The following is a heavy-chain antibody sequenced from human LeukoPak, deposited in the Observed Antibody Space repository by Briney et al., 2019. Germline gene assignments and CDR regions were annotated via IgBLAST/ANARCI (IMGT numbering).Heavy chain of an antibody. Sequence: GASVKVSCKAPGYTFTSYDINWVRQATGQGLEWMGWMNPNSGNTGYAQKFQGRVTMTRNTSISTAYMELSSLRSEDTAVYYCARRNYDILTGYYHYYYYMDVWGKGTTVTISS. CDR3: ARRNYDILTGYYHYYYYMDV. V-gene: IGHV1-8*01. CDR1: GYTFTSYD. D-gene: IGHD3-9*01. CDR2: MNPNSGNT. J-gene: IGHJ6*03.